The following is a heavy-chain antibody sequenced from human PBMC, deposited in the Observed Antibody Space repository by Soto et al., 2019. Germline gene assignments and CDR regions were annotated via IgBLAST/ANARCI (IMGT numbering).Heavy chain of an antibody. J-gene: IGHJ6*02. D-gene: IGHD4-4*01. V-gene: IGHV1-69*06. CDR3: ARGGGTTVTTYYYGMDV. CDR2: IIPMFGTA. CDR1: GGTFSSYA. Sequence: QVQLVQSGAEVKKPGSSVKVSCKASGGTFSSYAISWVRQAPGQGLEWMGGIIPMFGTANYAQKFQGRVTITADKSTNTAYRELSSLRSEDTAVYYCARGGGTTVTTYYYGMDVWGQGTTVTVSS.